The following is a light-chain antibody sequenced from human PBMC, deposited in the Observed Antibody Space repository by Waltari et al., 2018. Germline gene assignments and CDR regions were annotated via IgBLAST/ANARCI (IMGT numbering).Light chain of an antibody. J-gene: IGKJ1*01. CDR3: QQRSTWWT. CDR2: DAS. Sequence: ELVLTQPPVTLHLSPGGRATLSCRASQSIGPYLAWYHTKPGQAPRLLIYDASNRATGVPARFSGSGSGTDFTLTVRNLEPGDSAVYYCQQRSTWWTFGQGTRVEI. V-gene: IGKV3-11*01. CDR1: QSIGPY.